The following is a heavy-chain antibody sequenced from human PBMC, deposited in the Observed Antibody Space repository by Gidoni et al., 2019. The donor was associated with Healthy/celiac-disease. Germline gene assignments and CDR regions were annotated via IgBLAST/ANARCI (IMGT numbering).Heavy chain of an antibody. CDR3: ARHIDDSSSWYYYGMDV. CDR1: GGSISSYY. Sequence: QVHLQESGPGLVKPSETLSLTVTVSGGSISSYYWSWIRQPPGKGLEWIGYIYYSGSTNYNPSLKSRVTISVDTSKNQFSLKLSSVTAADTAVYYCARHIDDSSSWYYYGMDVWGQGTTVTVSS. D-gene: IGHD6-13*01. CDR2: IYYSGST. V-gene: IGHV4-59*08. J-gene: IGHJ6*02.